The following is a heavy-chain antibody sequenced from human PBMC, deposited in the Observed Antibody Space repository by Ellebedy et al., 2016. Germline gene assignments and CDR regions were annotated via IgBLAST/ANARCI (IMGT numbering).Heavy chain of an antibody. CDR2: IRSKAYGGTT. CDR1: GFTFSDHY. J-gene: IGHJ6*02. CDR3: ARSYCGGDCYSQYRYGMDV. V-gene: IGHV3-72*01. D-gene: IGHD2-21*02. Sequence: GGSLRLSCAASGFTFSDHYMDWVRQAPGKGLEWVGFIRSKAYGGTTEYAASVKGRFTISRDDSKNSLYLQMNSLKTEDTAVYYCARSYCGGDCYSQYRYGMDVWGQGTTVTVSS.